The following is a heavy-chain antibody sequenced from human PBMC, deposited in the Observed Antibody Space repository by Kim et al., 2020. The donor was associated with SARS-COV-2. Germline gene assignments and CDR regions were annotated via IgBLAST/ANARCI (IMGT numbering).Heavy chain of an antibody. V-gene: IGHV1-2*02. J-gene: IGHJ5*02. CDR2: INPNSGGT. D-gene: IGHD5-18*01. CDR1: GYTFTGYY. Sequence: ASVKVSCKASGYTFTGYYMHWVRQAPGQGLEWMVWINPNSGGTNYAQKFQGRVTMTRDTSISTAYMELSRLRSDDTAVYYCAARGYSYGFNWFDPWGQGTLVTVSS. CDR3: AARGYSYGFNWFDP.